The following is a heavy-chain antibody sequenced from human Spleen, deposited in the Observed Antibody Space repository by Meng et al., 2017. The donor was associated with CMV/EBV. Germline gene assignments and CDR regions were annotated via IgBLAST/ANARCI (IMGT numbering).Heavy chain of an antibody. CDR3: ARDHYDFWSTYYHSYYFDY. J-gene: IGHJ4*02. V-gene: IGHV3-21*01. CDR2: ISSSSSYI. D-gene: IGHD3-3*01. Sequence: GESLKISCAASGFTFSSYSMNWVRQAPGKGLEWVSSISSSSSYIYYADSVKGRFTISRDNSKNTLYLQMNSLRAEDTAVYYCARDHYDFWSTYYHSYYFDYWGQGTLVTVSS. CDR1: GFTFSSYS.